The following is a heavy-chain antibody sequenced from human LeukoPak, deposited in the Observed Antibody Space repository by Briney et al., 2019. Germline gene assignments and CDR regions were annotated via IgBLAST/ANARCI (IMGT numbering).Heavy chain of an antibody. J-gene: IGHJ6*02. V-gene: IGHV3-30-3*01. CDR2: ISYDGSNK. CDR3: AKESRAQYYYYGMDV. Sequence: GGSLRLSCAASGFTFSSYAMHWVRQAPGKGLEWVAVISYDGSNKFYADSVKGRFTISRDNSKNTLYLQMNSLRAEDTAVYYCAKESRAQYYYYGMDVWGQGTTVTVSS. CDR1: GFTFSSYA.